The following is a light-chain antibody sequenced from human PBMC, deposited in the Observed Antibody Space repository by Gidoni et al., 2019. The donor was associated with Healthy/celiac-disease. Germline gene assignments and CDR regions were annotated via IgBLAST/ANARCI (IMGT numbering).Light chain of an antibody. CDR2: RNN. CDR1: SSNIGSNY. CDR3: AAWDDSLSGWV. V-gene: IGLV1-47*01. J-gene: IGLJ3*02. Sequence: QSVLTQPPSASGTPGQRVTISCSGSSSNIGSNYVYWYQQLPVTAPKLLIYRNNQRPSGVPDRFSGSKSGTSASLASSGLRSEDEADYYCAAWDDSLSGWVFGGGTKLTVL.